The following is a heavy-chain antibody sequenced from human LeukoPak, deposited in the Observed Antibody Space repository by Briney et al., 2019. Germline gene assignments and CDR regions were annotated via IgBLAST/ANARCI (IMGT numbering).Heavy chain of an antibody. D-gene: IGHD3-22*01. CDR3: AKADLYYYDSSGLDY. Sequence: PGGSLRLSCAASGFTFSSYAMSWVRQAPGKGLEWVSAISGSGGCTYYADSVKGRFTISRDNSKNTLYLQMNSLRAEDTAVYYCAKADLYYYDSSGLDYWGQGTLVTVSS. J-gene: IGHJ4*02. CDR1: GFTFSSYA. CDR2: ISGSGGCT. V-gene: IGHV3-23*01.